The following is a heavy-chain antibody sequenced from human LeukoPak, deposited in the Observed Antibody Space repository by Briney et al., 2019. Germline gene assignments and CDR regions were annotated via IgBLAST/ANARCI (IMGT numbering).Heavy chain of an antibody. D-gene: IGHD1-14*01. Sequence: SATLSLTCTVSGGSISSYYWSWIRQPPGKGLEWIGYIYYSGSTNYNPSLKSRVTISVDTSKNQFSLKLSSVTAAATAVYYCASFRRQRVDYWGQGTLVTVSS. V-gene: IGHV4-59*01. CDR1: GGSISSYY. CDR3: ASFRRQRVDY. J-gene: IGHJ4*02. CDR2: IYYSGST.